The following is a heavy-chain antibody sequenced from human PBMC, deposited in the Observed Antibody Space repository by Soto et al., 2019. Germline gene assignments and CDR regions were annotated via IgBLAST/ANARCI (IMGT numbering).Heavy chain of an antibody. CDR1: GYMFTSYF. CDR3: ARDKDSSARPRAEFDY. V-gene: IGHV1-46*01. D-gene: IGHD6-19*01. CDR2: INPSDGTT. Sequence: QGHLVQSGAEVKRPGASVRVSCESSGYMFTSYFIHWARQAPGQGLEWVGVINPSDGTTTYAQKFQARITMTRDTSTTTVDMELSSLRSEDTAVYYCARDKDSSARPRAEFDYWGQGTLITVSS. J-gene: IGHJ4*02.